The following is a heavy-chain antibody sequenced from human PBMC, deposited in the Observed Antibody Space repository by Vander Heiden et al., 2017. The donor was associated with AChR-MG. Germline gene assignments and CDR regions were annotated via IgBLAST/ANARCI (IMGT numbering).Heavy chain of an antibody. V-gene: IGHV3-23*01. CDR3: TYRTGFDY. CDR1: GFTFSSYD. D-gene: IGHD4-17*01. CDR2: INDKGRST. J-gene: IGHJ4*02. Sequence: EVHLLESGGGLAQPGGSLRLSCAASGFTFSSYDMSWVRQAPGKGLEWVSTINDKGRSTNYADSVKGRFTISRDNSKNTLYLQMNSLRAEDTAVYYCTYRTGFDYWGQGTLVTVSS.